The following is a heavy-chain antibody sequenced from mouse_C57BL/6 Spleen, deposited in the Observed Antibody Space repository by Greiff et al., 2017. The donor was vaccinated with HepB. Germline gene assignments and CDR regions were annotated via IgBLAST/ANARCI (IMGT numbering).Heavy chain of an antibody. CDR3: ARSDYSNYSYYFDY. V-gene: IGHV1-69*01. CDR2: IDPSDSYT. CDR1: GYTFTSYW. Sequence: VQLQQPGAELVMPGASVKLSCKASGYTFTSYWMHWVKQRPGQGLEWIGEIDPSDSYTNYNQKFKGKSTLTVDKSSSTAYMQLSSLTSDDSAVYYCARSDYSNYSYYFDYWGQGTTLTVSS. J-gene: IGHJ2*01. D-gene: IGHD2-5*01.